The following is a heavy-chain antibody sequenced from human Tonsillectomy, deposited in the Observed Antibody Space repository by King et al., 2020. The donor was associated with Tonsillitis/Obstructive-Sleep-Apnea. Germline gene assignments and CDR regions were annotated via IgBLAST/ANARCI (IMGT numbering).Heavy chain of an antibody. J-gene: IGHJ3*01. CDR3: ARGIIILESAFDV. V-gene: IGHV5-10-1*01. CDR1: GYRFTNYW. D-gene: IGHD3-10*01. Sequence: VQLVESGAEVKKPGESLRISCKGSGYRFTNYWISWVRRMPGKGLEWMGKIDPSDSYTDYSPSFQGHVTISADKAISTAYLQLSSLKASDTAMYYCARGIIILESAFDVWGQGTMVTVSS. CDR2: IDPSDSYT.